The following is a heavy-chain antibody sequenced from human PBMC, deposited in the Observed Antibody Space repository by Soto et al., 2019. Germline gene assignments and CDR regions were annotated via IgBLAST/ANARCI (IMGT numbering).Heavy chain of an antibody. V-gene: IGHV1-18*04. CDR2: ISPYNGNT. CDR3: ARSHNWFDP. CDR1: GYTFTGYY. J-gene: IGHJ5*02. Sequence: ASGKVSCQASGYTFTGYYIHWVRQAPGQGLEWMGWISPYNGNTNYAQKLQGRVTMTTDTSTSTAYMELRSLRSDDTAVYYCARSHNWFDPWGQGTLVTVSS.